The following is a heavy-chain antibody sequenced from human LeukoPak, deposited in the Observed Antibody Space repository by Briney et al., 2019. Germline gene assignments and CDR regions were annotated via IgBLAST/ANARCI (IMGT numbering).Heavy chain of an antibody. D-gene: IGHD6-13*01. CDR2: INPNSGGT. Sequence: ASVKVSCKASGYTFTGYYMHWVRQAPGQGLEWMGWINPNSGGTNYAQKFQGRVTMTRDTSISTAYMELSRLRSDDTAAYYCARGFIAAAGTLVYWGRGTLVTVSS. J-gene: IGHJ4*02. CDR1: GYTFTGYY. V-gene: IGHV1-2*02. CDR3: ARGFIAAAGTLVY.